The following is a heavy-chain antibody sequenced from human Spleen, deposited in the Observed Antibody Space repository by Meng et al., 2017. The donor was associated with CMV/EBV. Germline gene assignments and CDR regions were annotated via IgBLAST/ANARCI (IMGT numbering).Heavy chain of an antibody. CDR2: IYSDGST. J-gene: IGHJ1*01. Sequence: GESLKISCAASGFTVSSNYMSWVRQAPGKGLEWVSVIYSDGSTYYADSVKGRFTISRDISKNTLYLQMNSLRAEDTAIYYCAREFSAAFHHWGQGALVTVSS. V-gene: IGHV3-53*01. CDR1: GFTVSSNY. CDR3: AREFSAAFHH. D-gene: IGHD6-13*01.